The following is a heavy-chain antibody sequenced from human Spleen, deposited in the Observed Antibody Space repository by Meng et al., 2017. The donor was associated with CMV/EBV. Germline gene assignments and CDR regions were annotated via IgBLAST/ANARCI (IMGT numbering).Heavy chain of an antibody. J-gene: IGHJ6*02. V-gene: IGHV3-13*01. Sequence: GESLKISCAASGFSSSSHDMHWVRQTPGKGLEWVSSIGSAGDRYYAGSVKGRFTISRENAKNSFSLQMNSLRAEDTAVYYCARGTSRPQGYYYYGMDVWGQGTTVTVSS. CDR1: GFSSSSHD. CDR3: ARGTSRPQGYYYYGMDV. CDR2: IGSAGDR.